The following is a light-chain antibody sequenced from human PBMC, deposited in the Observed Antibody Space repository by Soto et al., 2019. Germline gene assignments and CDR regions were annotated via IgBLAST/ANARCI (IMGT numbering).Light chain of an antibody. J-gene: IGKJ5*01. CDR1: QNINNNY. CDR2: DAS. CDR3: QQHGISHIT. Sequence: VLTQSPGTLSLSPGGSATLSCRASQNINNNYLAWYQHKPGRAPRLLMYDASLRATGVPDRFSGSGPGTDFTLTITRLEPDDSAVYYCQQHGISHITFGQGTRLEI. V-gene: IGKV3-20*01.